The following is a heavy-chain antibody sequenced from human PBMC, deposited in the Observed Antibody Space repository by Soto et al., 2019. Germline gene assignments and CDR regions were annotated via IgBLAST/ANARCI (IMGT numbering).Heavy chain of an antibody. CDR1: GFTFTSYA. CDR3: ARDRLRLGELSLIGYFDY. CDR2: ISYDGINE. Sequence: QVQLVESGGSVVQPGRSLRLSCEASGFTFTSYAMHWVRQAPGKGLEWVAVISYDGINEYYADSVKGRFTISRYNSKNTLFLQMSSLRVEDTAVYYCARDRLRLGELSLIGYFDYWGQGTLVTVSS. J-gene: IGHJ4*02. D-gene: IGHD3-16*02. V-gene: IGHV3-30*15.